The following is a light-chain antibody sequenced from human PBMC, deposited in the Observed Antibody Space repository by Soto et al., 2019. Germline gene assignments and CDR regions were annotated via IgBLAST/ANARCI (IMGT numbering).Light chain of an antibody. CDR1: QSVSTY. V-gene: IGKV3-20*01. CDR3: QQYGTSPQP. Sequence: EIVLTQSPGTLSLSLGERATHSCRASQSVSTYLAGYEQKPGQAPRLLIYGASSRATGIPDRFSGSGSGTDFTLTISRLEPEDFVVYYCQQYGTSPQPFGQGTKVEIK. CDR2: GAS. J-gene: IGKJ1*01.